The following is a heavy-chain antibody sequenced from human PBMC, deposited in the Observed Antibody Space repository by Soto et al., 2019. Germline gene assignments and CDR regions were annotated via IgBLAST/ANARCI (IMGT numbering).Heavy chain of an antibody. CDR3: ARDGGATTDDGFDI. CDR2: ISYDGSNK. CDR1: GFTFSSYT. D-gene: IGHD1-26*01. V-gene: IGHV3-30-3*01. Sequence: QVQLVESGGGVVQPGRSLRLSCAASGFTFSSYTMHWVRQAPGKGLEWVAVISYDGSNKYYADSVKGRFTISRDNYKNTLYLQMNSLTAEDTAVYYCARDGGATTDDGFDIWGQGTMVTVSS. J-gene: IGHJ3*02.